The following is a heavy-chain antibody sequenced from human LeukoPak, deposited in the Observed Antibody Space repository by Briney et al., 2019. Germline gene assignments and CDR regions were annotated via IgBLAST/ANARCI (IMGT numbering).Heavy chain of an antibody. CDR1: GFSLRSSE. Sequence: GGSLRLSCAASGFSLRSSEMNWVRQAPGKGPEWVAHINSADNVQYYTDSVRGRFTMSRDNAKDLLFLQLNSLRDDDTAVYYCARDTVNGPFVISLDLWGQGVLVTVSS. D-gene: IGHD2-8*01. V-gene: IGHV3-48*03. CDR3: ARDTVNGPFVISLDL. CDR2: INSADNVQ. J-gene: IGHJ5*02.